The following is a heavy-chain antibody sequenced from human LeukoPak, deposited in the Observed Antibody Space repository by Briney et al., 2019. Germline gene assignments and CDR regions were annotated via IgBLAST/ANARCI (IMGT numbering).Heavy chain of an antibody. J-gene: IGHJ1*01. CDR1: GFTFSSYS. V-gene: IGHV3-48*01. CDR2: ISSSSSTI. D-gene: IGHD5-18*01. CDR3: AKGRDTAMVTEH. Sequence: GGSLRLSCAASGFTFSSYSMNWVRQAPGKGLEWVSYISSSSSTIYYADSVKGRFTISRDNAKNSLYLQMNSLRAEDTAVYYCAKGRDTAMVTEHWGQGTLVTVSS.